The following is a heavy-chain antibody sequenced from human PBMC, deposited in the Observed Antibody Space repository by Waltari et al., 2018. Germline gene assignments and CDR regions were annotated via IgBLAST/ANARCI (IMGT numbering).Heavy chain of an antibody. Sequence: EVQLVESGGGVMKPGGSLRLSCAASGFTFHDYTLHWVRQPPGKGLEWVSIITGDGSSTFYADSVKGRFTISRDNSRNSLYLQMDSLRTEDTALYYCARDPTQGRAYFDNWGQGTPVTVSS. CDR1: GFTFHDYT. CDR3: ARDPTQGRAYFDN. J-gene: IGHJ4*02. CDR2: ITGDGSST. V-gene: IGHV3-43*01.